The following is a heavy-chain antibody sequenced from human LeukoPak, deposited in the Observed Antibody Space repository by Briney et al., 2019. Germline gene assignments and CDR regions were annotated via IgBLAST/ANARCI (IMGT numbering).Heavy chain of an antibody. CDR1: GGSFSGYY. Sequence: PSETLSLTCAVYGGSFSGYYWSWIRQPPGKGLEWIGEINHSGSTNYNPSLKSRVTISVDTSKNQFSLKLSSVTAADTAVYYCARLIPHIVVVTAIDAFDIWGQGTMVTVSS. J-gene: IGHJ3*02. CDR2: INHSGST. V-gene: IGHV4-34*01. D-gene: IGHD2-21*02. CDR3: ARLIPHIVVVTAIDAFDI.